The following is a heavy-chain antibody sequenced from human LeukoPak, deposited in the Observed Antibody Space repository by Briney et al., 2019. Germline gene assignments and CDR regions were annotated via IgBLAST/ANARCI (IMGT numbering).Heavy chain of an antibody. D-gene: IGHD1-1*01. Sequence: PSETPSLTCTVSGGSISSSSYYWGWIRQPPGKGLEWIGSIYYSGSTYYNPSLKSRVTISVDTSKNQFSLKLSSVTAADTAVYYRARHWNLLYYFDYWGHGTLVTVSS. CDR1: GGSISSSSYY. V-gene: IGHV4-39*01. J-gene: IGHJ4*01. CDR2: IYYSGST. CDR3: ARHWNLLYYFDY.